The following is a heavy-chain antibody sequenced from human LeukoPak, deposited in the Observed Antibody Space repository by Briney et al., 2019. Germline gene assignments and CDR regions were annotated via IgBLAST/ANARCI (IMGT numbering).Heavy chain of an antibody. CDR2: IIPIFGTA. J-gene: IGHJ5*02. Sequence: ASVKVSCKASGGTFSSYAISWVRQAPGQGLEWMGGIIPIFGTANYAQKFQGRVTITADESTSTAYMELSSLRSEDTAVYYCAGSIFGGPPDPWGQGILVTVSS. D-gene: IGHD3-3*01. CDR1: GGTFSSYA. V-gene: IGHV1-69*13. CDR3: AGSIFGGPPDP.